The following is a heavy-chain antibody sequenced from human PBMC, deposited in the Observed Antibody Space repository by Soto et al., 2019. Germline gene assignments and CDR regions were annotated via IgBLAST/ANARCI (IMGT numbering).Heavy chain of an antibody. J-gene: IGHJ5*02. CDR3: ARVTSMVRGVIDNWFDP. V-gene: IGHV1-69*01. D-gene: IGHD3-10*01. CDR2: IIPMYGPA. CDR1: GGTFSSYA. Sequence: QVPLVQSGAEVKKPGSSVTVSCKASGGTFSSYAIHWVRQAPGQGLEWMGGIIPMYGPAKYAQRFQGRVTITADESTPTLYMKLTSLTSQDTAVYYCARVTSMVRGVIDNWFDPWGHGTLVTVSS.